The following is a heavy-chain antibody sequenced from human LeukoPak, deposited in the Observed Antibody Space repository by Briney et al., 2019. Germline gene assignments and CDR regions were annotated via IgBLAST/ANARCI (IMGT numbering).Heavy chain of an antibody. CDR3: ASDAGSNY. V-gene: IGHV4-38-2*02. Sequence: SETLSLTCTVSGYSISSGYYWGWIRQPPGKGLEWIGSIYHSGSTYYNPSLKSRVTISVDTSKNQFSPKLSSVTAADTAVYYCASDAGSNYWGQGTLVTVSS. J-gene: IGHJ4*02. D-gene: IGHD3-10*01. CDR2: IYHSGST. CDR1: GYSISSGYY.